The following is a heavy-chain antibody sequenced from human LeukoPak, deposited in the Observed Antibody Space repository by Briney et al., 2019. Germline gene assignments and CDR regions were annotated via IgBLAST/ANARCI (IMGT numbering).Heavy chain of an antibody. J-gene: IGHJ4*02. Sequence: SETLSLTCTVSGYSISSGYYWGWIRQPPGKGLEWIGYIYYSGSTNYNPSLKSRVTISVDTSKNQFSLKLSSVTAADTAVYYCAREIAVAGTTWAIINYFDYWGQGTLVTVSS. CDR1: GYSISSGYY. V-gene: IGHV4-61*01. CDR3: AREIAVAGTTWAIINYFDY. D-gene: IGHD6-19*01. CDR2: IYYSGST.